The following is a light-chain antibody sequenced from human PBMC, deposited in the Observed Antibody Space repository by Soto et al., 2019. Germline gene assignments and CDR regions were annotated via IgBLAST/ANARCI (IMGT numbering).Light chain of an antibody. V-gene: IGKV3-11*01. Sequence: EIVLTQSPATLSLSPGERATLSCRASQSVSSYLAWYQQKPGQAPRLLIYDASNRATGIPARFSGSGSGTELTLTISSLQSEDFAVYYCQQYNNWPPITFGQGTRLEI. CDR2: DAS. CDR1: QSVSSY. CDR3: QQYNNWPPIT. J-gene: IGKJ5*01.